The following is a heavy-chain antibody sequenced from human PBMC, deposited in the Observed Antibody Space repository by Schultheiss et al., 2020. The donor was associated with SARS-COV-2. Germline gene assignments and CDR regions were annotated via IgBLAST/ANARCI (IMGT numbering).Heavy chain of an antibody. CDR2: ISAYNGNT. CDR1: GYTFTSYG. Sequence: ASVKVSCKASGYTFTSYGINWVRQAPGQGLEWMGWISAYNGNTNYAQKLQGRVTMTTDTSTSTAYMELRSLRSEDRAVYYCARDPLGSDTAMVTRWFDPWGQGTLVTVSS. D-gene: IGHD5-18*01. CDR3: ARDPLGSDTAMVTRWFDP. J-gene: IGHJ5*02. V-gene: IGHV1-18*04.